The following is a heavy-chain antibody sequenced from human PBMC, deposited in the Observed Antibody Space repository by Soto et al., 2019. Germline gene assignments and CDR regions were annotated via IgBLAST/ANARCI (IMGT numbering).Heavy chain of an antibody. CDR2: IFYSGST. CDR3: ASTEDFFDY. J-gene: IGHJ4*02. Sequence: QVQLQESGPGLVKPSQTLSLTCSVSGVSLTSGTYYWSWIRQHPGKGLEWIGYIFYSGSTDYNPSLKRLVNISVDTSKSQFSLKLSSVTAADTAVYYCASTEDFFDYWGQGTLVTVSS. CDR1: GVSLTSGTYY. V-gene: IGHV4-31*01.